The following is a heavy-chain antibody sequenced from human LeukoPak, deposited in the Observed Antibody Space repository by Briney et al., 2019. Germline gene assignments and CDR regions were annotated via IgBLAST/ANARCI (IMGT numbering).Heavy chain of an antibody. CDR2: INPSGGST. Sequence: ASVKVSCKASGYTFTSYYIHWVRQAPGQGLEWMGIINPSGGSTTYAQKFQGRVTMTRDTSTSTVYMELSSLRSEDTAVYYCARSLPEISYYDFWSGYWCFDYWGQGTLVTVSS. CDR1: GYTFTSYY. CDR3: ARSLPEISYYDFWSGYWCFDY. J-gene: IGHJ4*02. V-gene: IGHV1-46*01. D-gene: IGHD3-3*01.